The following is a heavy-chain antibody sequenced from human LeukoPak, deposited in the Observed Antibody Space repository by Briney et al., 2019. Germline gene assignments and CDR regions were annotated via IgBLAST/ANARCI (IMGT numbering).Heavy chain of an antibody. CDR2: IYYSGST. J-gene: IGHJ4*02. D-gene: IGHD6-13*01. CDR3: ARDRGSSFDY. V-gene: IGHV4-59*01. CDR1: GGSISSYY. Sequence: PSETLSLTCTVSGGSISSYYWSWIRQPPGKGLEWIGYIYYSGSTNYNPSLKSRVTISVDTSKNQFSLKLSSVTAADTAVCYCARDRGSSFDYWGQGTLVTVSS.